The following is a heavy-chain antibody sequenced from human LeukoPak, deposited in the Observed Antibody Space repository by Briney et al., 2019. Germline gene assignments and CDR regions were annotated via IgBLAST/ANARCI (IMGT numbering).Heavy chain of an antibody. CDR3: AKHYGSGTYYNYLDY. CDR2: ISSNGGGT. J-gene: IGHJ4*02. V-gene: IGHV3-23*01. CDR1: GFTFSSYA. D-gene: IGHD3-10*01. Sequence: PGGSLRLSCAASGFTFSSYAMSWVRRAPGKVLEWVSAISSNGGGTFYADSVKGQFTISRDNSQNTLYLQMNSLRAEDTAIYYCAKHYGSGTYYNYLDYWGQGTLVTVSS.